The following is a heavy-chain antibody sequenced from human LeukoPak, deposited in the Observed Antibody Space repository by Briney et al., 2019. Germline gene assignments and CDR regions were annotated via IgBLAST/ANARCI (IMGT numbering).Heavy chain of an antibody. J-gene: IGHJ4*02. Sequence: SETLSLTCAVSGYSISSGYYWGWIRQPPGKGLEWIGSIYHSGSTYYNPSLKSRVTISVDTSKNQFSLKLSSVTAADTAVYYCASGSSGWYFGYWGQGTLVTVSS. CDR2: IYHSGST. D-gene: IGHD6-19*01. V-gene: IGHV4-38-2*01. CDR1: GYSISSGYY. CDR3: ASGSSGWYFGY.